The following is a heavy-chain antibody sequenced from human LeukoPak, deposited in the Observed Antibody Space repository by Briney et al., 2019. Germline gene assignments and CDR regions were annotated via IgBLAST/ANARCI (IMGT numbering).Heavy chain of an antibody. D-gene: IGHD1-1*01. V-gene: IGHV1-2*02. CDR3: ASLDKGNDVVFDY. J-gene: IGHJ4*02. Sequence: ASVKVSCKASGYTFTGCYMHWVRQAPGQGLEWMGWINPNSGGTNYAQKFQGRVTMTRDTSISTAYMEVGRLRSDDTAVYYCASLDKGNDVVFDYWGQGTLVTVSS. CDR2: INPNSGGT. CDR1: GYTFTGCY.